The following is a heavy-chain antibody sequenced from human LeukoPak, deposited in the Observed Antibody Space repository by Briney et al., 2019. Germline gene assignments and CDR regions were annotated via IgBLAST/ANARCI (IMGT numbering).Heavy chain of an antibody. J-gene: IGHJ3*02. D-gene: IGHD3-22*01. Sequence: ASVKVSCKASGYTFTSYDINWVRQATGQGLEWMGWMNPNSGNTGYAQKFQGRVTITRNTSISTAYMELSSLRSEDTAVYYCATLIYYDSSGDASDIWGQGTMVTVCS. V-gene: IGHV1-8*03. CDR1: GYTFTSYD. CDR3: ATLIYYDSSGDASDI. CDR2: MNPNSGNT.